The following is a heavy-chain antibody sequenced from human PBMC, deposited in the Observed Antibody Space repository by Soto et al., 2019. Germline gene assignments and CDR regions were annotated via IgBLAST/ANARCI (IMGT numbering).Heavy chain of an antibody. J-gene: IGHJ4*02. CDR3: SRGVRARPEDY. CDR1: GYTFTGYY. V-gene: IGHV1-2*02. D-gene: IGHD6-6*01. Sequence: GASVKVYCRASGYTFTGYYMHWLRQAPGQGLEWMVWINPNSGGTNYAQKFQGRVTMTRDTSIRTAYMELSRLRSDDTAVNYCSRGVRARPEDYWGQGTLVTVSS. CDR2: INPNSGGT.